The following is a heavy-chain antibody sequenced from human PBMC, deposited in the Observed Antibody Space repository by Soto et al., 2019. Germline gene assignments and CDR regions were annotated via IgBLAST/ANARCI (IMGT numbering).Heavy chain of an antibody. CDR3: ARDPTLRYCGGDCYGGAYYYCGMDV. CDR1: GGTFSSYA. CDR2: IIPIFGTA. D-gene: IGHD2-21*02. V-gene: IGHV1-69*01. J-gene: IGHJ6*02. Sequence: QVQLVQSGAEVKKPGSSVKVSCKASGGTFSSYAISWVRQAPGQGLEWMGGIIPIFGTANYAQKFQGRVTITADESTSTAYMELSSLRSEDTAVYYCARDPTLRYCGGDCYGGAYYYCGMDVWGQGTTVTVSS.